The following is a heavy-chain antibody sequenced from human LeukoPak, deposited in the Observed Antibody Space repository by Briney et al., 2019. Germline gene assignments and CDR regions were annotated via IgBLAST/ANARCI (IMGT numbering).Heavy chain of an antibody. CDR1: GFTFNSYG. CDR2: IISSSRYI. Sequence: GGPLRLSCAASGFTFNSYGMTGVRQAPGKGREWVSSIISSSRYIYYADSVKGRFTISRDNAKNSLYLQMNSLRAEDTAVYYCARVGDTMATPIDPWGQGTLVTVSS. V-gene: IGHV3-21*01. J-gene: IGHJ5*02. CDR3: ARVGDTMATPIDP. D-gene: IGHD1-26*01.